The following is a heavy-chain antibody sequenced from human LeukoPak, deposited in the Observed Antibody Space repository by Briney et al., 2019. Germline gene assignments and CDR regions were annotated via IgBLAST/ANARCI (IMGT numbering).Heavy chain of an antibody. CDR1: GFTFSSYG. CDR2: ISYDGSNK. V-gene: IGHV3-30*18. J-gene: IGHJ3*02. D-gene: IGHD6-19*01. CDR3: AKQQWLVRGGAFDI. Sequence: GGSLRLSCAASGFTFSSYGMHWVRQAPGKGLEWVAVISYDGSNKYYADSVEGRFTISRDNSKNTLYLQMNSLRAEDTAVYYCAKQQWLVRGGAFDIWGQGTMVTVSS.